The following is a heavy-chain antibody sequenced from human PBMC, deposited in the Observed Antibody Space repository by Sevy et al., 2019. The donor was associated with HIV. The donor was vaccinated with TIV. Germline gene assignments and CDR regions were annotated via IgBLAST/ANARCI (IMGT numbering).Heavy chain of an antibody. D-gene: IGHD2-8*01. J-gene: IGHJ3*02. CDR1: GFTFSSYS. V-gene: IGHV3-21*01. CDR3: ASRGCTLTGCVTADAFDI. Sequence: GGSLRLSCAASGFTFSSYSMNWVRQAPGKGLEWVSSISGISNYIYYADSVKGRFTVSRDNAKNSLYLQMNSLRAEDTAIYYCASRGCTLTGCVTADAFDIWGQGTMVTVSS. CDR2: ISGISNYI.